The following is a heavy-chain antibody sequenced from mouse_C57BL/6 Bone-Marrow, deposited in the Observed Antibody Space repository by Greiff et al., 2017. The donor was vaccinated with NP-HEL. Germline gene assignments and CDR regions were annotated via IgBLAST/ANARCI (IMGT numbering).Heavy chain of an antibody. CDR1: GYTFTDYY. Sequence: EVQLQQSGPELVKPGASVKISCKASGYTFTDYYMNWVKQSHGKSLEWIGDINPNNGGTSYNQKFKGKATLTVDKSSSTAYMELRSLTSEDSAVYYCARVLIHWGQGTLVTVSA. CDR3: ARVLIH. V-gene: IGHV1-26*01. D-gene: IGHD1-1*01. J-gene: IGHJ3*01. CDR2: INPNNGGT.